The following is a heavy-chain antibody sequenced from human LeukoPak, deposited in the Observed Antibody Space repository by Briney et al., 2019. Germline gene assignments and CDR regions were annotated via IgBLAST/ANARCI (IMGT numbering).Heavy chain of an antibody. CDR1: GFTFSSYG. J-gene: IGHJ4*02. D-gene: IGHD1-26*01. Sequence: GGSLRLSCAASGFTFSSYGMHWVRQAPGKGLEWVAFVRYDGSNKYYADSVKGRFTISRDNSKNTLYLQMNSLRAEDTAVYYCARDKPYSGSSYDFDFWGQGTLVTVSS. V-gene: IGHV3-30*02. CDR3: ARDKPYSGSSYDFDF. CDR2: VRYDGSNK.